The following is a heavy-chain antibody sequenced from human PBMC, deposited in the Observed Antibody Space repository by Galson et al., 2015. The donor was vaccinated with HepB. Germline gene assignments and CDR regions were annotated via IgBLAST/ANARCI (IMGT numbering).Heavy chain of an antibody. D-gene: IGHD3-10*01. V-gene: IGHV1-8*01. CDR2: MNPNSGNT. Sequence: SVKVSCKASGYTFTSYDINWVRQATGQGLEWMGWMNPNSGNTGYAQKFQGRVTMTRNTSISTAYMELSSLRSEDTAVYYCARGLFNLRITMVRGVTYGEDYWGQGTLVTVSS. CDR1: GYTFTSYD. CDR3: ARGLFNLRITMVRGVTYGEDY. J-gene: IGHJ4*02.